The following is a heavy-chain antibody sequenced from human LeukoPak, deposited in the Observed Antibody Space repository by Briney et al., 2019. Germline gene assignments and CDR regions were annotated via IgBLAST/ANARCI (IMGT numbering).Heavy chain of an antibody. J-gene: IGHJ3*02. V-gene: IGHV4-38-2*01. CDR3: AMLRLGELSLLANAYDI. CDR2: VHQTGSP. Sequence: PSETLSLTCDVSGSSVNSDQYWGWMRHSPGAGLEWIGSVHQTGSPYYSPSLGSRVSLSIDSTKNSFSLRLTSVTAADTAAYYCAMLRLGELSLLANAYDIWGQGTMVIVSS. CDR1: GSSVNSDQY. D-gene: IGHD3-16*02.